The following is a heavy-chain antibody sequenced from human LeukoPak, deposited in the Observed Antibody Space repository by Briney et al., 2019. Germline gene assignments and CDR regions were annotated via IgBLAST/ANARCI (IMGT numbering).Heavy chain of an antibody. D-gene: IGHD3/OR15-3a*01. Sequence: PSETLSLTCTVSGVSISSSNSYWGWIRQPPGKGLEWIGSIYYSGNTYYNASLKSQVSISIDTSKNQFSLRLTSVTAADTAVYYCARQTGSGLFILPGGQGTLVTVSS. CDR3: ARQTGSGLFILP. CDR1: GVSISSSNSY. J-gene: IGHJ4*02. CDR2: IYYSGNT. V-gene: IGHV4-39*01.